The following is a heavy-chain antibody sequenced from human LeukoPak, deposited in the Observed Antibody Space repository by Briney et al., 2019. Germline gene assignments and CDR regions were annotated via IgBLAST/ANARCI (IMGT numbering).Heavy chain of an antibody. V-gene: IGHV4-59*01. D-gene: IGHD3-9*01. J-gene: IGHJ4*02. Sequence: KTSETLSLTCTVSGGSISSYYWSWIRQPPGKGLEWIGYIYYSGSTNYNPSLKSRVTISVDTSKNQFSLKLSSVTAADTAVYYCARGYYDILTGYYIDFDYWGQGTLVTVSS. CDR3: ARGYYDILTGYYIDFDY. CDR2: IYYSGST. CDR1: GGSISSYY.